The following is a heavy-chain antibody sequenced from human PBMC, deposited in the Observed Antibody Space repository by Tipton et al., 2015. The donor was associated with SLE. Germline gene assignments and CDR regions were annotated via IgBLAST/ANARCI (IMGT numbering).Heavy chain of an antibody. Sequence: GSLRLSCAASGFTFSSYAMSWVRQAPGKGLEWVSAISGSGGSTYYADSVKGRFTISRDNSKNTLYLQMNSLRAEDTAVYYCAKDNSGSYYDYYYYGMDVWGQGTTVTVSS. CDR3: AKDNSGSYYDYYYYGMDV. CDR2: ISGSGGST. V-gene: IGHV3-23*01. D-gene: IGHD3-10*01. CDR1: GFTFSSYA. J-gene: IGHJ6*02.